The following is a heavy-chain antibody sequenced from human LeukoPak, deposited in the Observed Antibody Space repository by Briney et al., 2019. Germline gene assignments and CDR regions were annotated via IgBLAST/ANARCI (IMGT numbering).Heavy chain of an antibody. CDR2: IYSDGST. J-gene: IGHJ4*02. CDR3: ARNYGDY. CDR1: GFTVSSNY. Sequence: GGSLRLSCAASGFTVSSNYMTWVRQAPGKGLEWVSVIYSDGSTYYADFVKGRFTISRDNSKNTLYLQMNSLRVEDTAVYYCARNYGDYWGQGTLVTVSS. V-gene: IGHV3-66*01.